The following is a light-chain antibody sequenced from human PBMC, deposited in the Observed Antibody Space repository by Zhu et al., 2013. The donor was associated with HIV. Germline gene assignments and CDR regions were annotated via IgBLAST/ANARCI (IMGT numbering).Light chain of an antibody. CDR3: QQYGNSPWT. CDR2: GAS. Sequence: EIALTQSPATLSVSPGERATLSCRASQSVRSNLAWYQQKPGQAPRLLIYGASTRATGIPARFSGSGSGTEFTLTISRLEPEDFAVYFCQQYGNSPWTFGQGTTVEV. V-gene: IGKV3-15*01. J-gene: IGKJ1*01. CDR1: QSVRSN.